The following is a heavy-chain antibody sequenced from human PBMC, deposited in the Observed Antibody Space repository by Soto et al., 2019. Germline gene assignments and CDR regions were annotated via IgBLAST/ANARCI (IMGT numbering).Heavy chain of an antibody. CDR3: ARDPLFSSHDVWGMDV. CDR2: INSDGSST. D-gene: IGHD6-13*01. J-gene: IGHJ6*02. CDR1: GFTFSSYW. Sequence: GGSLRLSCAASGFTFSSYWMHWVRQALGKGLVWVSRINSDGSSTSYADSVKGRFTISRDNAKNTLYLQMNSLRAEDTAVYYCARDPLFSSHDVWGMDVWGQGTTVTVSS. V-gene: IGHV3-74*01.